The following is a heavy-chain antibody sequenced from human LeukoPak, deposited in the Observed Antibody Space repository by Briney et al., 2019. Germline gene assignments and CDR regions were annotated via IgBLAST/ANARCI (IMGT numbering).Heavy chain of an antibody. J-gene: IGHJ4*02. V-gene: IGHV1-69*04. D-gene: IGHD3-3*01. CDR2: IIPILGIA. Sequence: GASVKVCCKASGGTFSSYAISWVRQAPGQGLEWMGRIIPILGIANYAQKFQGRVTITADKSTGTAYMELSSLRSEDTAVYYCAKIFGVVHHAPDYWGQGTLVTVSS. CDR1: GGTFSSYA. CDR3: AKIFGVVHHAPDY.